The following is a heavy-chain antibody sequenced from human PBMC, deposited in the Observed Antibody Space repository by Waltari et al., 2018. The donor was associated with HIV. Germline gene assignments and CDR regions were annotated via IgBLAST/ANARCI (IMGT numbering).Heavy chain of an antibody. D-gene: IGHD2-15*01. CDR1: GFTFSSYA. V-gene: IGHV3-30*04. CDR3: ARDTGYCSFGSCSYNWLDP. J-gene: IGHJ5*02. CDR2: ISYDGSNK. Sequence: QVHLVESGGGVVQPGRSPRLSCAASGFTFSSYAIPWVRQAPGKGLEWGALISYDGSNKYYADSVKGRFTISRDNSKDTLYLQMNSLRAEDTSVYYCARDTGYCSFGSCSYNWLDPWGQGTLVSVSS.